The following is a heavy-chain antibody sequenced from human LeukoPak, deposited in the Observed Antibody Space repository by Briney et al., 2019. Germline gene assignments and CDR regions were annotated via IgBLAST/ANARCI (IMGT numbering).Heavy chain of an antibody. Sequence: ASVKVSCKASGYTFTGYYMHWVRQAPGQGLGWMGRINPNSGGTNYAQKFQDRVSMTRDTSASAAYMELSSLRSEDTAVYYCARATTDYYYYYGMDVWGQGTTVTVSS. J-gene: IGHJ6*02. D-gene: IGHD1-14*01. V-gene: IGHV1-2*06. CDR2: INPNSGGT. CDR1: GYTFTGYY. CDR3: ARATTDYYYYYGMDV.